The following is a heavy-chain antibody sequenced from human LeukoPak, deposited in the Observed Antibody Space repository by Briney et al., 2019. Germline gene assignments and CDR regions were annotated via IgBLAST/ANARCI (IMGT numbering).Heavy chain of an antibody. D-gene: IGHD3-9*01. V-gene: IGHV4-59*12. CDR3: ARDFYDILTGYPPPLRY. CDR2: IYYSGST. CDR1: GGSISSYY. J-gene: IGHJ4*02. Sequence: SETLSLTCTVSGGSISSYYWSWIRQPPGKGLEWIGYIYYSGSTNYNPSLKSRVTISVDTSKNQFSLKLSSVTAADTAVYYCARDFYDILTGYPPPLRYWGQGTLVTVSS.